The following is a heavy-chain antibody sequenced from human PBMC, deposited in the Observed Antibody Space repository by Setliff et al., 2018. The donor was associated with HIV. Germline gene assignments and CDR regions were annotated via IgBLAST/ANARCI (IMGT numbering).Heavy chain of an antibody. CDR1: GIPIDRVYS. CDR3: ARDQSDYNVLIGFGDLDY. V-gene: IGHV4-38-2*02. Sequence: SETLSLTCGVSGIPIDRVYSWAWIRQPPGKGLEWIGTISHSGSTHYNSPLQGRISISIDTSKNQFSLTPTSVTAADTAMYYCARDQSDYNVLIGFGDLDYWGTEPWSPSPQ. D-gene: IGHD3-9*01. CDR2: ISHSGST. J-gene: IGHJ4*01.